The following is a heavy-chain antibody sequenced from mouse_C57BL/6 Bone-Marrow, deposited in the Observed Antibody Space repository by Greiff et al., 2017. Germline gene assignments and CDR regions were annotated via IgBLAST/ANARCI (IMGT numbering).Heavy chain of an antibody. J-gene: IGHJ3*01. CDR1: GYTFTSYW. CDR3: ARESSYDWFAY. Sequence: QFQLQQPGAELVMPGASVKLSCKASGYTFTSYWMHWVKQRPGQGLEWIGEIDPSDSYTNYNQKFKGKSTLTVDKSSSTAYMQLSSLTSEDSAVYYCARESSYDWFAYWGQGTLVTVSA. D-gene: IGHD1-1*01. CDR2: IDPSDSYT. V-gene: IGHV1-69*01.